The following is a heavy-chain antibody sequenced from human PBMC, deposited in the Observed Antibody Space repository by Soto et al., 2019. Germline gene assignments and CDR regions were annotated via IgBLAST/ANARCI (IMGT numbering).Heavy chain of an antibody. CDR2: INGDGSAT. V-gene: IGHV3-74*01. Sequence: EVQLVESGGGLVQPGGSLRLSCTASGFTFSGFWMHWVRQAPGKGLVWVSRINGDGSATNYADSVKGRFTISRGNAKNTMYLQMNSRRVEDTALYYCVRVKETSGWGAFDYWGQGTLVTVSS. D-gene: IGHD6-19*01. CDR3: VRVKETSGWGAFDY. CDR1: GFTFSGFW. J-gene: IGHJ4*02.